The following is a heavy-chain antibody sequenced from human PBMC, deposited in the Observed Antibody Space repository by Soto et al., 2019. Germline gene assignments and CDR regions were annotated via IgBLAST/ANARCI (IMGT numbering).Heavy chain of an antibody. CDR2: ISPYTGNT. J-gene: IGHJ6*02. CDR3: VMVDNYVTPTPQDV. D-gene: IGHD3-16*01. V-gene: IGHV1-18*01. Sequence: QVQLVQSGDEVKKPGASVKVSCKASGYIFVNYGIAWVRQAPRQGLEWMGWISPYTGNTHSASKVQSRLTMTTDTSTSTVYMDLGSLTSDDTAVYYCVMVDNYVTPTPQDVWGQGTTVTVSS. CDR1: GYIFVNYG.